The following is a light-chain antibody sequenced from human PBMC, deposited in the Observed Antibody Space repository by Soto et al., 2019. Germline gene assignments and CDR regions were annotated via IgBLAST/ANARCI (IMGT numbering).Light chain of an antibody. J-gene: IGLJ1*01. Sequence: SVLTQPPSASGTPGQSVTISCSGRSSNIGSNTVDWHRQLPGTAPKLLIYHNDQRPSGVPDRFSGSKSGTSASLAISVLQSEDEADFFCAAWDDSLNVYVFGTGTKVTVL. CDR2: HND. CDR1: SSNIGSNT. CDR3: AAWDDSLNVYV. V-gene: IGLV1-44*01.